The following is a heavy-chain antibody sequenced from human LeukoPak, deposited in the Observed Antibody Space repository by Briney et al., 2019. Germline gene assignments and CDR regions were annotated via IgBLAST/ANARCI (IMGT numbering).Heavy chain of an antibody. J-gene: IGHJ6*03. CDR3: ARCHCSGGSCYREGRFRDYYYMDV. Sequence: SETLSLTCTVSGGSISSGGYYWSWIRQPPGKGLEWIGYIYHSGSTYYNPSLKSRVTMSVDTSKNQFSLKLSSVTAADTAVYYCARCHCSGGSCYREGRFRDYYYMDVWGKGTTVTVSS. CDR2: IYHSGST. V-gene: IGHV4-30-2*01. CDR1: GGSISSGGYY. D-gene: IGHD2-15*01.